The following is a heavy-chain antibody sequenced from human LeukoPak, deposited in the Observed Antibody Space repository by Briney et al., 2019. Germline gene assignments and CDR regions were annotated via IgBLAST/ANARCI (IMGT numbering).Heavy chain of an antibody. D-gene: IGHD3-22*01. CDR1: GDSIRSSNFY. CDR2: IYFSGTT. CDR3: ARSSYYYDSGAFYETGRDY. Sequence: SETLSLTCTVSGDSIRSSNFYWGWVRQPPGKGLEWVGSIYFSGTTYYNPSLKSRVTISVDTSKNQLSLKLNSVTAADTAVYYCARSSYYYDSGAFYETGRDYWGQGTLVTVSS. V-gene: IGHV4-39*01. J-gene: IGHJ4*02.